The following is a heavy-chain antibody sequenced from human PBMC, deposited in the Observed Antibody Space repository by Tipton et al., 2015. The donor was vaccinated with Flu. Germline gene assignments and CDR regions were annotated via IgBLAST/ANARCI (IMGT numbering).Heavy chain of an antibody. D-gene: IGHD6-19*01. Sequence: CAASGFTVSSNYMSWVRQAPGKGLEWVSVIYSGGSTYYADSVKGRFTISRHNSKNTLYLQMNSLRAEDTAVYYCARAVAGHYYYYGMDVWGQGTTVTVSS. CDR2: IYSGGST. V-gene: IGHV3-53*04. CDR1: GFTVSSNY. CDR3: ARAVAGHYYYYGMDV. J-gene: IGHJ6*02.